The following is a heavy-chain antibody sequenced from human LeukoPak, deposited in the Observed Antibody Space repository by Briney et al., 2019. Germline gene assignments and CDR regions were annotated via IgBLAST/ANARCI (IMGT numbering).Heavy chain of an antibody. CDR2: INPNSGGT. CDR1: GYTFTGYY. CDR3: ARGAYSYGYVWMDY. J-gene: IGHJ4*02. V-gene: IGHV1-2*02. Sequence: ASVKVSCKASGYTFTGYYMHWVRQAPGQGLEWMGWINPNSGGTNYAQKFQGRVTMTRDTSISTAYMELSRLRSDDTAVYYCARGAYSYGYVWMDYWGQGTLVTVSS. D-gene: IGHD5-18*01.